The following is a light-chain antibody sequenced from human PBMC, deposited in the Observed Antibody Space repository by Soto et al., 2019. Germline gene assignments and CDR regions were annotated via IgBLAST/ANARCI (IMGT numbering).Light chain of an antibody. CDR2: AAS. V-gene: IGKV1-5*01. Sequence: DIQMTQSLSRLPASVGARVTITCRASQGIVYWLAWYQQKPGKAPNLLIYAASTLETGVPSRFSGSGYGTEFTLTIASLQPDDSASYYCQQYNSFSKTFGRGTKVEIK. J-gene: IGKJ4*02. CDR3: QQYNSFSKT. CDR1: QGIVYW.